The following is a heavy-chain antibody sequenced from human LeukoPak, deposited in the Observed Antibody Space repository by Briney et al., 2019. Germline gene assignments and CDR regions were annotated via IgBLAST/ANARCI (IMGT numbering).Heavy chain of an antibody. CDR3: ARDYDILTGDNWFDP. V-gene: IGHV3-33*01. CDR1: GFTFSSYG. J-gene: IGHJ5*02. Sequence: GGSLRLSCAASGFTFSSYGMHWVRQAPGKGLEWVAVIWYDGSNKYYADSVKGRFTISRDNSKNTLYLQMNSLRAEDTAVYYCARDYDILTGDNWFDPWGQGTLVTVSS. D-gene: IGHD3-9*01. CDR2: IWYDGSNK.